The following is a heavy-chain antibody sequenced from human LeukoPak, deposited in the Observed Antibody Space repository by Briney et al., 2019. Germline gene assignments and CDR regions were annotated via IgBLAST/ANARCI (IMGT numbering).Heavy chain of an antibody. CDR1: GYSFTNYW. Sequence: GESLKISCKGSGYSFTNYWIGLVRQMPGKGLEWMGIIHPRDSDTRYSPSFQGQVTISADKSISTAYLQWSSLKASDTAMYYCARRYCSGSSCYLFDYWGQGTLVTVSS. J-gene: IGHJ4*02. D-gene: IGHD2-15*01. CDR3: ARRYCSGSSCYLFDY. V-gene: IGHV5-51*01. CDR2: IHPRDSDT.